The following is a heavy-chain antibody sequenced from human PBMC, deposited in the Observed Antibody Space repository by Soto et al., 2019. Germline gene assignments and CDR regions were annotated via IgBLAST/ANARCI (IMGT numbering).Heavy chain of an antibody. CDR1: GGSISSYY. CDR2: IYYSGST. D-gene: IGHD3-10*01. CDR3: ARHFGPRIDY. J-gene: IGHJ4*02. V-gene: IGHV4-59*08. Sequence: QVQLQESGPGLVKPSETLSLTCTVSGGSISSYYWSWIRQPPGKGLEWIGYIYYSGSTNYNPSLKSRVTISVDTSKNQFSLKLSSVTAADTAVYYCARHFGPRIDYWGQGTLVTVSS.